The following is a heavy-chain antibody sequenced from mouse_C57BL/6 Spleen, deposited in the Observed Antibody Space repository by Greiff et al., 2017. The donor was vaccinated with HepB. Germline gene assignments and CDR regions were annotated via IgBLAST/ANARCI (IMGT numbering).Heavy chain of an antibody. CDR1: GYTFTSYW. CDR2: IDPSDSYT. D-gene: IGHD2-5*01. CDR3: ARGGSNYFFAY. Sequence: QVHVKQPGAELVKPGASVKLSCKASGYTFTSYWMQWVKQRPGQGLEWIGEIDPSDSYTNYNQKFKGKATLTVDTSSSTAYMQLSSLTSEDSAVYYCARGGSNYFFAYWGQGTLVTVSA. J-gene: IGHJ3*01. V-gene: IGHV1-50*01.